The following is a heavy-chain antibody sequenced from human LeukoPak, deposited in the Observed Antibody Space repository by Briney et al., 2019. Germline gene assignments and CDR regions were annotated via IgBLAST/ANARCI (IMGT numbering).Heavy chain of an antibody. CDR3: ARTYLVGWYFDL. CDR2: ISGDGSST. J-gene: IGHJ2*01. Sequence: GGSLRLSCAASGLTFSYYWMHWVRQAPGKGLVSVSRISGDGSSTNYADSVKGRFTISRDNVKNTLYLQMNSLRAEDTAVYYCARTYLVGWYFDLWGRGALVTVSS. V-gene: IGHV3-74*01. CDR1: GLTFSYYW. D-gene: IGHD3-16*01.